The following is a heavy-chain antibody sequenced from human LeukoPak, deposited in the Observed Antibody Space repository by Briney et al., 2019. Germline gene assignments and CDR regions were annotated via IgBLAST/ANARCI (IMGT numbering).Heavy chain of an antibody. J-gene: IGHJ4*02. CDR2: ISGSGGST. Sequence: GGSLRLSCAASGFTFSSYAMSWVRHAPGKGLEWVSAISGSGGSTYYADSVKGRFTISRDNSKNTLYLQMNSLRAEDTAVYYCAKDRAEMATIGHYFDYWGQGTLVTVSS. CDR1: GFTFSSYA. V-gene: IGHV3-23*01. D-gene: IGHD5-24*01. CDR3: AKDRAEMATIGHYFDY.